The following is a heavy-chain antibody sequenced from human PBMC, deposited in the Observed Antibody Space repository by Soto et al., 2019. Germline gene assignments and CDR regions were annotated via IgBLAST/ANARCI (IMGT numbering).Heavy chain of an antibody. CDR3: ARDNAAVVVPAGGMDV. J-gene: IGHJ6*02. Sequence: SETLSLTCTVSGGSISSGGYYWSWIRQHPGKCLEWIGYIYYSGSTYYNPSLKSRVTISVDTSKNQFSLKLSSVTAADTAVYYCARDNAAVVVPAGGMDVWGQGTTVTVSS. CDR1: GGSISSGGYY. V-gene: IGHV4-31*03. CDR2: IYYSGST. D-gene: IGHD2-2*01.